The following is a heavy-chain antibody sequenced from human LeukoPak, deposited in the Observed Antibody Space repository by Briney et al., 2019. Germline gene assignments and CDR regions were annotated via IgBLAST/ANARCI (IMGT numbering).Heavy chain of an antibody. D-gene: IGHD6-6*01. CDR1: GGSLSSSSYY. J-gene: IGHJ4*02. Sequence: SETLSLTCTVSGGSLSSSSYYWGWIRQPPGKGLEWIGSIYYSGSTYYNPSLKSRVTISVDTSKNQFPLKLSSVTAADTAVYYCATLRDSSSSAHFDYWGQGTLVTVSS. CDR3: ATLRDSSSSAHFDY. V-gene: IGHV4-39*01. CDR2: IYYSGST.